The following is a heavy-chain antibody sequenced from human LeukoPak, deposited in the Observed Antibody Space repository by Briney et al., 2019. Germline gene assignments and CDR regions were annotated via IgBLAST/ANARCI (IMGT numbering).Heavy chain of an antibody. CDR2: ISSSGSTI. Sequence: GGSLRLSCAASGFTFSSYAMSWVRQAPGKGLEWVSYISSSGSTIYYADSVKGRFTISRDNAKNSLYLQMNSLRAEDTAVYYCARDPGYSSSFYNWFDPWGQGTLVTVSS. CDR3: ARDPGYSSSFYNWFDP. V-gene: IGHV3-48*04. J-gene: IGHJ5*02. CDR1: GFTFSSYA. D-gene: IGHD6-13*01.